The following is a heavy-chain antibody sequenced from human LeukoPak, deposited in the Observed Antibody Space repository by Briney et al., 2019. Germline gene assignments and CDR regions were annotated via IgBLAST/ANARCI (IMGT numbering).Heavy chain of an antibody. CDR2: INPNSGGT. J-gene: IGHJ4*02. D-gene: IGHD3-22*01. V-gene: IGHV1-2*02. Sequence: ASVTVSCTASGYTFTGYYMHWVRQAPGQGLEWMGWINPNSGGTNYAQKFQGRVTMTRDTSISTAYMELSRLRSDDTAVYYCARDDSSGYYYSFDYWGQGTLVTVSS. CDR1: GYTFTGYY. CDR3: ARDDSSGYYYSFDY.